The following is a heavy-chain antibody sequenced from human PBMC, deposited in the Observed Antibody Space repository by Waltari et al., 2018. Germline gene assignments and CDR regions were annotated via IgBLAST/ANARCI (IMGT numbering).Heavy chain of an antibody. J-gene: IGHJ4*02. V-gene: IGHV4-59*02. CDR3: ARVGNYYDIRT. Sequence: QVQLEESGPGLVKPSETLPVTCTVSGGSVTNYYWSWVRQPPGKGLEYIAYILQSGSTTVNPSLQRRVTVSVDTTKNQISLRLTSVTPGDTAVYYCARVGNYYDIRTWGQGTLVSVSS. CDR1: GGSVTNYY. D-gene: IGHD3-22*01. CDR2: ILQSGST.